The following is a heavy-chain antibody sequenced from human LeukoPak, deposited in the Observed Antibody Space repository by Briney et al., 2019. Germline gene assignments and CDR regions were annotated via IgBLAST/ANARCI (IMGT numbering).Heavy chain of an antibody. CDR1: GFTFSSYW. V-gene: IGHV3-7*01. CDR2: IKQDGSEK. D-gene: IGHD6-6*01. Sequence: GGSLRLSCAASGFTFSSYWMSWVRQAPGKGLEWVANIKQDGSEKYYVDSVKGRFTISRDNAKNSLYLQMNSLRAEDTAVYYCARKSRVYSSSTLTHYYYYYYMDVWGKGTTVTVSS. J-gene: IGHJ6*03. CDR3: ARKSRVYSSSTLTHYYYYYYMDV.